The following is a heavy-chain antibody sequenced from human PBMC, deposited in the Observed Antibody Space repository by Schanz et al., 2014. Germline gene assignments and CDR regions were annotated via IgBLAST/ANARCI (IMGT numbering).Heavy chain of an antibody. Sequence: QVQLVQSGAEVKKPGASVRVSCKASGYTFTTYAMSWVRQAPGQGLEWMGWISAYNGNTKYPQKLQGRVTMTTDTSTSTAYMELRSLRSDDTAVYDCARDAADFYDILTEEDYWGQGTLVTVSS. D-gene: IGHD3-9*01. V-gene: IGHV1-18*01. CDR3: ARDAADFYDILTEEDY. CDR1: GYTFTTYA. CDR2: ISAYNGNT. J-gene: IGHJ4*02.